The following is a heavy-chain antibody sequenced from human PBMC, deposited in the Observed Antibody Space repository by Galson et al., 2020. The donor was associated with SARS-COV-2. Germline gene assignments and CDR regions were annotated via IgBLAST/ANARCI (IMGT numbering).Heavy chain of an antibody. J-gene: IGHJ4*02. Sequence: TGGSLRLSCAASGFIFSSYSMNWVRQAPGKGLEWVSSSSSSSSYIYYADSVKGRFTISRDNAKNSLYLQVNSLRAEDTSVYYCARDRCDSTSCYTEHDYWGQGTLVTVSS. CDR1: GFIFSSYS. CDR3: ARDRCDSTSCYTEHDY. CDR2: SSSSSSYI. V-gene: IGHV3-21*01. D-gene: IGHD2-2*02.